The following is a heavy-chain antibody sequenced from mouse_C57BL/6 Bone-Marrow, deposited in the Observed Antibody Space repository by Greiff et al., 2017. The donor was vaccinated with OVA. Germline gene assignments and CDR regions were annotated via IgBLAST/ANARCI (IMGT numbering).Heavy chain of an antibody. V-gene: IGHV5-17*01. CDR3: ARWDYYYGSSRDY. CDR1: GFTFSDYG. Sequence: EVQVVESGGGLVKPGGSLKLSCAASGFTFSDYGMHWVRQAPEKGLEWVAYISSGSSTIYYADTVKGRFTISRDNAKNTLFLQMTSLRSEDTAMYYCARWDYYYGSSRDYWGQGTTLTVSS. J-gene: IGHJ2*01. CDR2: ISSGSSTI. D-gene: IGHD1-1*01.